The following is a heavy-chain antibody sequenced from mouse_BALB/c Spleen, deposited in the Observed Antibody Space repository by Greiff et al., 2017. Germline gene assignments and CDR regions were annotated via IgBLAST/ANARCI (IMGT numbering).Heavy chain of an antibody. Sequence: EVQLVESGGGLVKPGGSLKLSCAASGFTFSDYYMYWVRQTPEKRLEWVATISDGGSYTYYPDSVKGRFTISRDNAKNNLYLQMSSLKSEDTAMYYCARDIDYYAMDYWGQGTSVTVSS. CDR1: GFTFSDYY. J-gene: IGHJ4*01. CDR2: ISDGGSYT. V-gene: IGHV5-4*02. CDR3: ARDIDYYAMDY.